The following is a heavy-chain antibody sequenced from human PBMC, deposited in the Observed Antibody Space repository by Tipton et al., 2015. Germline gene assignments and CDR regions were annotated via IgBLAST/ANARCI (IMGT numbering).Heavy chain of an antibody. Sequence: TLSLTCTVSGGSVSSYYWSWIRQPAGKGLEWIGRIYPGVSTNYNPSLKSRVTMSVDTSKNQFSLKLRSVTAADTAMYYCARAMSRRHSSGYYYYGMDVWGQGTTITVSS. CDR1: GGSVSSYY. V-gene: IGHV4-4*07. D-gene: IGHD3-22*01. CDR2: IYPGVST. J-gene: IGHJ6*02. CDR3: ARAMSRRHSSGYYYYGMDV.